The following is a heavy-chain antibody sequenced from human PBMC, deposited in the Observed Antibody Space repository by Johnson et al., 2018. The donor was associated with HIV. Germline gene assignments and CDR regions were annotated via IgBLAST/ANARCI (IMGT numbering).Heavy chain of an antibody. J-gene: IGHJ3*02. D-gene: IGHD6-13*01. Sequence: QVQLVESGGGVVQPGRSLRLSCAASGFDFSEYALHWVRQAPGKGLEWVAVNSYDGLKKYYAGSVQGRFSISRDNSKDTLYLQMNSLRAEDTAVYYCAKGGVLAAGTEGYAFDIWGQGTMVTV. V-gene: IGHV3-30*04. CDR3: AKGGVLAAGTEGYAFDI. CDR1: GFDFSEYA. CDR2: NSYDGLKK.